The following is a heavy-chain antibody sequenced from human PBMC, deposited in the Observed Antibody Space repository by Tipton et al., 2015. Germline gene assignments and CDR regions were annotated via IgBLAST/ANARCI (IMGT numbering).Heavy chain of an antibody. V-gene: IGHV4-39*07. CDR2: IFHTGNT. CDR1: GGFISSSNYY. CDR3: AREGHDSGGYSIHGFDI. Sequence: TLSLTCNVSGGFISSSNYYWGWIRQPPGKGLEWIGEIFHTGNTNYNPSLMSRLTISVDTSKNQFSLKLSSVTAADTAVYYCAREGHDSGGYSIHGFDIWGQGTMVTVSS. J-gene: IGHJ3*02. D-gene: IGHD3-22*01.